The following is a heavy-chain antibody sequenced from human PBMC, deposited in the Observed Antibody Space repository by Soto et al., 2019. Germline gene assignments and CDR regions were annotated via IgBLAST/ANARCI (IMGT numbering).Heavy chain of an antibody. Sequence: QVQLVQSGAEVRKPGSSVKVSCKASRGTFSSNSFSWVRQAPGQGFEYMGGIIPTFGAANYAQRFKDRVTCTADESTNIVYTELSTLKPEYSAVYYCATPSTGHDSLFDFWGHGTLVTVSS. CDR1: RGTFSSNS. J-gene: IGHJ4*01. CDR3: ATPSTGHDSLFDF. CDR2: IIPTFGAA. V-gene: IGHV1-69*01. D-gene: IGHD2-8*02.